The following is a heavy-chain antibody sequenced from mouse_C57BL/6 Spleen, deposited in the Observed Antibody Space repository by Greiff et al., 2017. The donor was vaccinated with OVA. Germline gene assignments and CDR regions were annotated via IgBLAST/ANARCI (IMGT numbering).Heavy chain of an antibody. CDR1: GYTFTSYW. V-gene: IGHV1-72*01. D-gene: IGHD1-1*01. CDR3: AREGDYYGRYFDY. CDR2: IDPNSGGT. Sequence: QVQLQQSGAELVKPGASVKLSCKASGYTFTSYWMHWVKQRPGRGLEWIGRIDPNSGGTKYNEKFKGKATLTVDKPSSPAYMQLSRLTSEDAAVYYCAREGDYYGRYFDYWGQGTTLTVSS. J-gene: IGHJ2*01.